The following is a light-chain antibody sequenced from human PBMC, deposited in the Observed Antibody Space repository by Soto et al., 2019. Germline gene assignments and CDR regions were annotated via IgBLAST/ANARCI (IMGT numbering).Light chain of an antibody. CDR2: EVS. CDR1: SSDVGGYTY. V-gene: IGLV2-14*01. J-gene: IGLJ1*01. CDR3: SSYTSSSIDYV. Sequence: QSALTQPASVSGSPGQSITISCTGTSSDVGGYTYVSWYQQHPGKAPKLMIYEVSNRPSGVSNRFSRSKSGNPASLTISGLQAEDEADYYCSSYTSSSIDYVFGTGTKLTVL.